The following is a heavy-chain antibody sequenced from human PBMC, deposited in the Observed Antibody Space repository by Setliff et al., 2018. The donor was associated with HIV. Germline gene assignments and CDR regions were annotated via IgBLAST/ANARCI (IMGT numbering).Heavy chain of an antibody. Sequence: SETLSLTCTVPGGSINRSNYYWGWIRQPPGKGLEWIGTISYTGSTYYDPSLKSRVTISVDTSKNQFSLKLYSVTAADTAVYYCARAYFGSGIYYWGQGTLVTISS. J-gene: IGHJ4*02. D-gene: IGHD3-10*01. CDR2: ISYTGST. CDR3: ARAYFGSGIYY. V-gene: IGHV4-39*07. CDR1: GGSINRSNYY.